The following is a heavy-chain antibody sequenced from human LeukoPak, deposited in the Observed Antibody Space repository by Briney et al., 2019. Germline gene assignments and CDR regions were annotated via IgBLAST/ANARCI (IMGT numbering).Heavy chain of an antibody. J-gene: IGHJ5*02. CDR2: MDYTGTT. Sequence: SETLSLTCTVSGGSISSDYWTWIRQSPGKGLEWIGYMDYTGTTKYNPALKSRISISVDTSKNQFSLKLSSVTAADTAVYYCARAGDNYYGSGSYYLWFDPWGQGTLVTVSS. CDR1: GGSISSDY. CDR3: ARAGDNYYGSGSYYLWFDP. V-gene: IGHV4-59*12. D-gene: IGHD3-10*01.